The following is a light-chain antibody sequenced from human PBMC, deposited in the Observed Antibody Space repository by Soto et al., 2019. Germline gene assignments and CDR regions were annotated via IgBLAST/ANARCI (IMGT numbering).Light chain of an antibody. CDR2: YAS. J-gene: IGKJ3*01. CDR1: ESVHRN. Sequence: EVVMTQSPATLSVSPGERVTLSCRASESVHRNLAWYQQKPGQGPSLLIYYASTRATGVPDRFTGSGSGTEFTLTISSLQSEDFGVYHCQHYSKWPPTFGPGTKGEIK. V-gene: IGKV3-15*01. CDR3: QHYSKWPPT.